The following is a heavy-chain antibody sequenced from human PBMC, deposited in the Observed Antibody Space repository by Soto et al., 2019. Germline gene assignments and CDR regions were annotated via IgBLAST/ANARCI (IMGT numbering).Heavy chain of an antibody. Sequence: SETLSLTCAVSGGSISSGGYSWSWIRQPPGKGLEWIGYIYHSGSTYYNPSLKSRVTISVDRSKNQFSLKLSSVTAADTAVYYCARDRTGSSGFDYWGPGTLVTVYS. D-gene: IGHD3-22*01. V-gene: IGHV4-30-2*01. CDR2: IYHSGST. J-gene: IGHJ4*02. CDR3: ARDRTGSSGFDY. CDR1: GGSISSGGYS.